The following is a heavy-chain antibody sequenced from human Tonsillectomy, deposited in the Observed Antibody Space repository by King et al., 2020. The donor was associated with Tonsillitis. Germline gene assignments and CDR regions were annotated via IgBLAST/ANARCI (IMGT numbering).Heavy chain of an antibody. CDR3: ARQGGGYYYDSSGYSLDY. CDR2: IYPGDSDT. CDR1: GYSFTTYW. Sequence: VQLVESGAEVKKPGESLKISCTGSGYSFTTYWIGWVRQMPGKGLEWMGIIYPGDSDTRYSPSFQGQVTISADKSISTAYLQWSSLKASDTSIYYCARQGGGYYYDSSGYSLDYWGQGTLVTVSS. J-gene: IGHJ4*02. V-gene: IGHV5-51*01. D-gene: IGHD3-22*01.